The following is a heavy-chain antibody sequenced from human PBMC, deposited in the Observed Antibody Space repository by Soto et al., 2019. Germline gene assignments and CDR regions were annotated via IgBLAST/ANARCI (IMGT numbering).Heavy chain of an antibody. D-gene: IGHD3-22*01. J-gene: IGHJ3*02. CDR3: ARVYYDSSGYYSARSAFDS. CDR2: ISSSSSYI. V-gene: IGHV3-21*01. Sequence: GGSLRLSCAASGFTFSSYSMNWVRQAPGKGLEWVSSISSSSSYIYYADSVKGRFTISRDNAKNSLYLQMNSLRAEDTAVYYCARVYYDSSGYYSARSAFDSSGQGTMVTVSS. CDR1: GFTFSSYS.